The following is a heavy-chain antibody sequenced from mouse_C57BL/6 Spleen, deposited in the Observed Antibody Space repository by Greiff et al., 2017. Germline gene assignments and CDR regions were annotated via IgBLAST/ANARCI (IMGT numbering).Heavy chain of an antibody. D-gene: IGHD2-3*01. J-gene: IGHJ1*03. Sequence: QVQLQQPGAELVMPGASVKLSCKASGYTFTSYWMHWVKQRPGQGLEWIGEIDPSDSYTNYNQKFKGKSTLTVDKSSSTAYMQLSSLTSEDSAVYYCARKCGYSCYVDVWGTGTTLTVSS. CDR1: GYTFTSYW. CDR2: IDPSDSYT. V-gene: IGHV1-69*01. CDR3: ARKCGYSCYVDV.